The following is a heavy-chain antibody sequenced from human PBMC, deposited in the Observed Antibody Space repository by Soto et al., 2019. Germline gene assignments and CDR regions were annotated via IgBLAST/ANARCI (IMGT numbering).Heavy chain of an antibody. CDR3: VRGGLVGGNSLTNAGLDA. CDR1: GYTFTSHW. Sequence: GETLTISCMGSGYTFTSHWIGWVRKLHGQGLERKGIIYTGDSDTSYNHSFQGQVTTSADKSTRTDYLQWHSLKASDTAMYYCVRGGLVGGNSLTNAGLDAWGPGTLVTVSS. J-gene: IGHJ5*02. V-gene: IGHV5-51*01. D-gene: IGHD1-26*01. CDR2: IYTGDSDT.